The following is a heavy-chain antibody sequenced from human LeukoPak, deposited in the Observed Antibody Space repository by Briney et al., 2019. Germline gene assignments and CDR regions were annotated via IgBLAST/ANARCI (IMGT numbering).Heavy chain of an antibody. D-gene: IGHD3-10*01. V-gene: IGHV3-33*01. CDR2: IWYDGSNK. Sequence: SLRLTCAASGFTFSSYGMHWVRQAPGKGLEWVAVIWYDGSNKYYADSVKGRFTISRDNSKNTLYLQMNSLRAEDTAVYYCASDQGGSGSSFDYWGQGTLVTVSS. CDR1: GFTFSSYG. CDR3: ASDQGGSGSSFDY. J-gene: IGHJ4*02.